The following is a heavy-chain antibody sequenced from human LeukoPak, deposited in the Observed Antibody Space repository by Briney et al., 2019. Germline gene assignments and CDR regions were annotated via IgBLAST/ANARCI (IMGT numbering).Heavy chain of an antibody. V-gene: IGHV3-23*01. J-gene: IGHJ2*01. D-gene: IGHD3-10*01. CDR2: ISGSGGST. CDR1: GFTFSTYA. CDR3: AKDSKQLLWVPGYFDL. Sequence: GGSLRLSCAASGFTFSTYAMSWVRQAPGKGLEWVSAISGSGGSTYYADSVKGRFTISRDNSKNTLYLQMNSLRAEDTAVYYCAKDSKQLLWVPGYFDLWGRGTLVTVSS.